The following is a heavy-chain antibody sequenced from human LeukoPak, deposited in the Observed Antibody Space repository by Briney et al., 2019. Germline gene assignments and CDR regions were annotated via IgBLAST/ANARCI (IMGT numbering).Heavy chain of an antibody. CDR2: IKQDGSEK. J-gene: IGHJ5*02. CDR1: GFTFSSYW. CDR3: ARDFITGTTRVWFDP. V-gene: IGHV3-7*01. D-gene: IGHD1-20*01. Sequence: GGSLRLSCAASGFTFSSYWMSWVRQAPGKGLEWVANIKQDGSEKYYVDSVKGRFTISRDNAKNSLYLQMNSLRAEDTAVYYCARDFITGTTRVWFDPWGQGTLVTVSS.